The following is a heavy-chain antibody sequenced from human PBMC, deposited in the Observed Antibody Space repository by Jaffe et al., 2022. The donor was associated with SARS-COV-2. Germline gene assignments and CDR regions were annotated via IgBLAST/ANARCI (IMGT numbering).Heavy chain of an antibody. J-gene: IGHJ4*02. CDR3: ARESRFSFGYSWDY. V-gene: IGHV3-30*04. D-gene: IGHD3-22*01. Sequence: QEQLGQSGGGVVRPGGSLRLSCVASGVTFSANAMHWVRQSPGKGLEWVAVISYDSSNTFYAESVRGRFTVSRDNSKNTIFLQMNSLRADDTAVYYCARESRFSFGYSWDYWDKGTLVAVSS. CDR2: ISYDSSNT. CDR1: GVTFSANA.